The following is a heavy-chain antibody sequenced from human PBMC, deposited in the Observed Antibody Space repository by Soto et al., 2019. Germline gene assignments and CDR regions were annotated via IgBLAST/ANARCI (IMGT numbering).Heavy chain of an antibody. J-gene: IGHJ3*02. CDR3: ARKSNAANYNSDDAFDI. CDR1: GFTFSSYS. Sequence: GGSLRLSCAASGFTFSSYSMNWVRQAPGKGLEWVSSISSSGTYIYYADSVKARFTISRDNAKNSLSLQMDSLRAEDTAVYYCARKSNAANYNSDDAFDIWGQGTMVTVSS. V-gene: IGHV3-21*01. CDR2: ISSSGTYI. D-gene: IGHD1-7*01.